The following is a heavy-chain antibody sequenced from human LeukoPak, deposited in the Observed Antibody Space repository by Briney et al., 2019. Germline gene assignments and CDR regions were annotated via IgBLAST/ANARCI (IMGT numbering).Heavy chain of an antibody. Sequence: ASVKVSCKSSGYTFTSYGISWVRQAPGQGLEWMGWISAYNGNTNYAQKLQGRVTMTTDTSTSTDYMELRSIRSDDTAVNYCARDTVTTENWFAPWGQGTLVTVSS. CDR3: ARDTVTTENWFAP. CDR1: GYTFTSYG. CDR2: ISAYNGNT. D-gene: IGHD4-17*01. J-gene: IGHJ5*02. V-gene: IGHV1-18*01.